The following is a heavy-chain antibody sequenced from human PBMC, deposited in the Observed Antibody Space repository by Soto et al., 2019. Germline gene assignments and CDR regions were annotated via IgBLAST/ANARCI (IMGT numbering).Heavy chain of an antibody. Sequence: SETLSLTCSVSGGSISGSRNYWGWIRQPPGKGLEWIGYIYYSGSTYYNPSLKSRVTISVDTSKNQFSLKLSSVTAADTAVYYCAIGGYLGGDYGGGAFDIWGQGTMVTVSS. CDR2: IYYSGST. J-gene: IGHJ3*02. CDR3: AIGGYLGGDYGGGAFDI. CDR1: GGSISGSRNY. V-gene: IGHV4-31*03. D-gene: IGHD4-17*01.